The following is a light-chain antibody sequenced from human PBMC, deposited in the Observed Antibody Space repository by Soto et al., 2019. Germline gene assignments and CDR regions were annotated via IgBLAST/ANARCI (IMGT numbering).Light chain of an antibody. CDR3: QHDTNWPLT. J-gene: IGKJ4*01. CDR2: GAS. CDR1: HSVSSR. V-gene: IGKV3-15*01. Sequence: EIVMTQSPATLSVSPGERATLSCRASHSVSSRLAWYQQKTGQAPRLLIYGASTRATGLPARFSGSGSGTEFTLTISSLQSEDFAVYYCQHDTNWPLTFGGGTKVEIK.